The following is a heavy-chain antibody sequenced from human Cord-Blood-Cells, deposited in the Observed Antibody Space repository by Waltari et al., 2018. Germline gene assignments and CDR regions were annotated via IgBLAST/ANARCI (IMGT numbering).Heavy chain of an antibody. CDR2: IYYSGST. CDR3: ARARYCSGGSCYNWFDP. Sequence: QVQLQESGPGLVKPSETLSLTCTVSGGSISSYYWSWIRQPPGKGLEWIGYIYYSGSTNYNPSLKSRVTISVDTAKNQFSVKLSSVTAADTAVYYCARARYCSGGSCYNWFDPWGQGTLVTVSS. J-gene: IGHJ5*02. V-gene: IGHV4-59*01. D-gene: IGHD2-15*01. CDR1: GGSISSYY.